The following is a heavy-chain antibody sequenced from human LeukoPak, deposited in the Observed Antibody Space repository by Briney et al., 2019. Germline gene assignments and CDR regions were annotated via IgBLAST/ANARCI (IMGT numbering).Heavy chain of an antibody. D-gene: IGHD3-16*01. Sequence: PGGSLRLSCAASGFTFNTYSMSWVRQAPGKGLEWVSIISRTSESIFYADSVKGRFTISRDNAKNSLYLQMNSLRAEDTAVYYCANLGWFDPWGQGTLVTVSS. CDR3: ANLGWFDP. V-gene: IGHV3-21*01. CDR2: ISRTSESI. J-gene: IGHJ5*02. CDR1: GFTFNTYS.